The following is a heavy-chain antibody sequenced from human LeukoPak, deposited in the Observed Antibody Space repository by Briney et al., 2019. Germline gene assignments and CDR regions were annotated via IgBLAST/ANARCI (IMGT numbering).Heavy chain of an antibody. J-gene: IGHJ6*02. V-gene: IGHV4-59*08. CDR3: ARLGSSWYYAMDV. CDR2: IFYSGST. CDR1: GGSISSNY. Sequence: SETLSLTCTVSGGSISSNYWSWIRQPPGKGLEWIGYIFYSGSTNYNPSLKSRVTISVDTSKNQFSLKLNSVTAADTAVHYCARLGSSWYYAMDVWGQGTTVTVSS. D-gene: IGHD6-13*01.